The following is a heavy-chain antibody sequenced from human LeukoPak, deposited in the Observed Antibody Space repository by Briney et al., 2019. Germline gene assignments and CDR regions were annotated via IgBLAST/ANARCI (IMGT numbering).Heavy chain of an antibody. CDR3: SRHVGISF. CDR1: GFTFSGAW. D-gene: IGHD7-27*01. J-gene: IGHJ4*02. CDR2: IREDGTEK. Sequence: GGSLRLSCTASGFTFSGAWMTWVRQAPGKGLEWVANIREDGTEKNYVDSVKGRFTISRDNAKNSLFLQMSNLRDDDTAIYYCSRHVGISFWGQGTLVTVSS. V-gene: IGHV3-7*01.